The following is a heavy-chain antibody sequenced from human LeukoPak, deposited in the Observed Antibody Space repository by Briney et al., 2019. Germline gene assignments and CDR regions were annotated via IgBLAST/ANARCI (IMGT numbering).Heavy chain of an antibody. CDR2: IDPNSGGT. V-gene: IGHV1-2*02. CDR3: ARDRGGYDYDY. Sequence: GASVKVSCKASGYTFTGYYMHWVRQAPGQGLEWMGWIDPNSGGTNDAQKFQGRVTMTRDTSISTAYMELSRLRSDDTAVYYCARDRGGYDYDYWGQGTLVTVSS. D-gene: IGHD5-12*01. J-gene: IGHJ4*02. CDR1: GYTFTGYY.